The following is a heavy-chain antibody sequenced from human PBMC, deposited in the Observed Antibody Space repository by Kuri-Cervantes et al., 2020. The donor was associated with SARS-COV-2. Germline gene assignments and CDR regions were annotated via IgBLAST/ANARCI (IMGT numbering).Heavy chain of an antibody. J-gene: IGHJ3*02. CDR1: GYTFTGYY. V-gene: IGHV1-2*02. CDR2: INPNSGGT. Sequence: ASVKVSCKASGYTFTGYYMHWVRQAPGQGLEWKGWINPNSGGTNYAQKFQGRVTMTRDTSISTAYMELRSLRSDDTAVYYCARVAPYSRTNDAFDIWGQGTMVTVSS. CDR3: ARVAPYSRTNDAFDI. D-gene: IGHD4-11*01.